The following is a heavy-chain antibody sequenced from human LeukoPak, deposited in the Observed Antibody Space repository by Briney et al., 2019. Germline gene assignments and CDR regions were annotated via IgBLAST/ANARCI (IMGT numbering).Heavy chain of an antibody. CDR3: ARDAYGATFDAFDI. V-gene: IGHV3-48*03. CDR1: GFTFNTYE. Sequence: PGGSLRLSCAASGFTFNTYEMNWVRQAPGKGLEWLSYIPSSGGSNYYADSVKGRFTISRDNAKNPLYLQMNSLRVEDTAVYYCARDAYGATFDAFDIWGRGTTVTVSS. J-gene: IGHJ3*02. D-gene: IGHD4-17*01. CDR2: IPSSGGSN.